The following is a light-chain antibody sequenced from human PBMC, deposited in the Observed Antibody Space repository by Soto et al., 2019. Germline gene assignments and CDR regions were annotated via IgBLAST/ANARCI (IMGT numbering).Light chain of an antibody. CDR3: QQYNIYSLS. CDR2: KAS. J-gene: IGKJ4*01. Sequence: DIQLTQSPSTLSASVGDRVTITCRASQSISSGLAWYQQKPGKAPNLLIYKASTLESGVPSRFSGSGSGTEFTLTISSLQPDDFATYYCQQYNIYSLSFGGGTKVEI. CDR1: QSISSG. V-gene: IGKV1-5*03.